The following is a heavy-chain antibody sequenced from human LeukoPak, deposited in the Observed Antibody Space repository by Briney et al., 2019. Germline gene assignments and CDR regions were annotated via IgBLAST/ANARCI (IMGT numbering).Heavy chain of an antibody. D-gene: IGHD2-8*01. CDR1: GFAFDDYG. V-gene: IGHV3-20*04. Sequence: GGSLRLSCAASGFAFDDYGMTWVRQAPGKGLEWVSGVNWNGGSTGYADSVKGRFTISRDNAKNSLYLQMNSLRAEDTALYYCARAPGVRYYYYMDAWGKGTTVTVSS. J-gene: IGHJ6*03. CDR2: VNWNGGST. CDR3: ARAPGVRYYYYMDA.